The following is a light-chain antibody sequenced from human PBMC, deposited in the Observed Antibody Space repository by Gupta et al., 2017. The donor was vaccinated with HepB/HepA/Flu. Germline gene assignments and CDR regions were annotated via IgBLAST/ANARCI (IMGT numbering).Light chain of an antibody. J-gene: IGKJ4*01. CDR3: QRRDSNPIT. CDR2: ATS. V-gene: IGKV1-39*01. Sequence: DSQMTQSPSSLSASVGDRVTITCRASQSISTYLNWSQHKPGKAPNLLIHATSSSQSGVPSRSSGSGSGTDITLTISMRQPQHFATSFCQRRDSNPITFGGGTKVESK. CDR1: QSISTY.